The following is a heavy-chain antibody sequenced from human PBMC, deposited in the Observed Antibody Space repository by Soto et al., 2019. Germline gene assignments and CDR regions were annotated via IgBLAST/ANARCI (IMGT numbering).Heavy chain of an antibody. J-gene: IGHJ4*02. D-gene: IGHD2-21*02. CDR1: GYTFNTYY. Sequence: QVQLVQSGAEVKKPGASVKVSCKPSGYTFNTYYLHWVRQAPGQALEWMGVIHPSGGGTTYAQKFLGRVTVTRDTSTSTVFMELSGLRSDATAVYYCARGGHIAVVTASFDYWGQGTLVTVSS. CDR2: IHPSGGGT. CDR3: ARGGHIAVVTASFDY. V-gene: IGHV1-46*02.